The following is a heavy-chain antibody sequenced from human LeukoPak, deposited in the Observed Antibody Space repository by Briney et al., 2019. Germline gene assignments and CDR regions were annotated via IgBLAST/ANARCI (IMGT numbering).Heavy chain of an antibody. CDR2: INHSGST. J-gene: IGHJ3*02. CDR1: GGSFSGYY. V-gene: IGHV4-34*01. D-gene: IGHD4-23*01. Sequence: SETLSLTCAVYGGSFSGYYWSWIRQPPGKGLEWIGEINHSGSTNYNPSLKSRVTISVDTSKNQFSLKLSSVTAADTAVYYCARDVYGGNSMGFAFDIWGQGTMVTVSS. CDR3: ARDVYGGNSMGFAFDI.